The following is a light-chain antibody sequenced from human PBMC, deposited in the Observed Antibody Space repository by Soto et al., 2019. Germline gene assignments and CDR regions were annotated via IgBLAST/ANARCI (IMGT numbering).Light chain of an antibody. V-gene: IGKV3-15*01. CDR1: QSVSSN. J-gene: IGKJ1*01. CDR2: GAS. Sequence: EIVMTQSPATLSVSPGERATLSCRASQSVSSNLAWYQQKPGQAPRLLIYGASTRATGIPARFSGSGSGTEFTLTISSLQSEDFAVYYCQQSNNSPRTFGQGTKV. CDR3: QQSNNSPRT.